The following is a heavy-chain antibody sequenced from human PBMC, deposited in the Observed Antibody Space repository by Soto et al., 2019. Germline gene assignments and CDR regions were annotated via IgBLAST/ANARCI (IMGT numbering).Heavy chain of an antibody. CDR2: IYYSGST. Sequence: PSETLSLTCTVSGGSISSGGYYWSWIRQHPGKGLGWIGYIYYSGSTYYNTSLKSRVTISVDTSKNQFSLKLSSVTAADTAVYYCATDVAGCSGGSCWYYFDYWGQGTRVTVSS. CDR3: ATDVAGCSGGSCWYYFDY. D-gene: IGHD2-15*01. V-gene: IGHV4-31*03. CDR1: GGSISSGGYY. J-gene: IGHJ4*02.